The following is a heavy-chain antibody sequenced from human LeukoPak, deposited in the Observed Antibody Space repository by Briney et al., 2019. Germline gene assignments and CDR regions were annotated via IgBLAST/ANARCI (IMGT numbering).Heavy chain of an antibody. J-gene: IGHJ4*02. CDR3: ARGSSGWYIDY. CDR1: GFTFSRYW. CDR2: IKQDGGEI. D-gene: IGHD6-19*01. Sequence: QPGGSLRLSCAASGFTFSRYWMSWVRQAPGKGLEWVANIKQDGGEIYYVDSVKGRFTISRDNAKNSLYLQMNSLRAEDTAVYYCARGSSGWYIDYWGQGTLVTVSS. V-gene: IGHV3-7*01.